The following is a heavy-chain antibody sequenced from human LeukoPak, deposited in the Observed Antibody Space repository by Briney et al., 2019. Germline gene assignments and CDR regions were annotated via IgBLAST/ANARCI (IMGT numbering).Heavy chain of an antibody. Sequence: ASVKVSCKASGYTFTGYYMHWVRQAPGQGLEWMGWINPNSGGTNYAQKFQGRVTMTRDTSISTAYMELGRLRSDDTAVYYCASGISAVTMVRGVEGDAFDIWGQGTMVTVSS. D-gene: IGHD3-10*01. V-gene: IGHV1-2*02. CDR1: GYTFTGYY. CDR3: ASGISAVTMVRGVEGDAFDI. CDR2: INPNSGGT. J-gene: IGHJ3*02.